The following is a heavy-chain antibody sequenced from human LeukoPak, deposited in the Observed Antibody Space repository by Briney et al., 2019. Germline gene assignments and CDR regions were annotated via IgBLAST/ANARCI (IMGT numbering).Heavy chain of an antibody. CDR3: ASLRYYDSSGYYRLDY. CDR2: INPNSGGT. CDR1: GYTFTGYY. V-gene: IGHV1-2*02. D-gene: IGHD3-22*01. J-gene: IGHJ4*02. Sequence: ASVKVSCKTSGYTFTGYYMHWVRQAPGQGLEWMGWINPNSGGTNYAQKFQGRVTMTRDTSISTAYMELSRLRSDDTAVYYCASLRYYDSSGYYRLDYWGQGTLVTVSS.